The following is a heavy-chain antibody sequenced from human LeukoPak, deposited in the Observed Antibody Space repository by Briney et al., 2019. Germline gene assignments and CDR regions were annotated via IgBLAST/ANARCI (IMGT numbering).Heavy chain of an antibody. V-gene: IGHV3-30*18. J-gene: IGHJ4*02. D-gene: IGHD3-9*01. CDR2: ISYDGSNK. CDR1: GFTFSSYG. Sequence: GETLRPSCAASGFTFSSYGMHRVRQAPGKGLESGAVISYDGSNKYYADSVKGRFTISRDNSKNTLYLQMNSLRAEDTAVYYCAKDARDVIRYFDWSLDYWGQGTLVTVSS. CDR3: AKDARDVIRYFDWSLDY.